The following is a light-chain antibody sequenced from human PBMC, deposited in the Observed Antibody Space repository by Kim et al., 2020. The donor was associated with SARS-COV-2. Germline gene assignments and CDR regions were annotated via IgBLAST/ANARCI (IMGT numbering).Light chain of an antibody. CDR3: HQHGSAQFT. Sequence: EIVLTQSQGTLSLSPGERATLSCRASQSVGSSYLAWYQQKPGQALRLLMYGTFSSTKGIPDRFSGSGSVTDFTLTISRLEPEDFAVYFCHQHGSAQFTLGHVTRLEI. J-gene: IGKJ5*01. CDR2: GTF. CDR1: QSVGSSY. V-gene: IGKV3-20*01.